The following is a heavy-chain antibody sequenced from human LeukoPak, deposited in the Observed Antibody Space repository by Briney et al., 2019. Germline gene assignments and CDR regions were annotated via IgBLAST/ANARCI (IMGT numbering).Heavy chain of an antibody. CDR2: IYHSGST. CDR1: GYSISSGYY. Sequence: SETLSLTCTVSGYSISSGYYWGWIRQPPGKGLEWIGSIYHSGSTNYNPSLKSRVTISVDTSKNQFSLKLSSVTAADTDVYYCASAASCSSTSCYMGFDYWGQGTLVTVSS. CDR3: ASAASCSSTSCYMGFDY. V-gene: IGHV4-38-2*02. J-gene: IGHJ4*02. D-gene: IGHD2-2*02.